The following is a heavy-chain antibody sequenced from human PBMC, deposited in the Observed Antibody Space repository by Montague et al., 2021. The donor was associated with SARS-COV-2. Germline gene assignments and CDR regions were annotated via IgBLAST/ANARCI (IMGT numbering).Heavy chain of an antibody. CDR1: GGSIGSSSYY. CDR3: ARVGRQQLVRLSGMDV. V-gene: IGHV4-39*06. J-gene: IGHJ6*02. CDR2: IYYSGST. D-gene: IGHD6-13*01. Sequence: SETLSLTCTVSGGSIGSSSYYWGWIRQPPGKGLEWIGSIYYSGSTYYNPSLKSRVTISVDTSKNQFPLKLSSVTAADTAVYYCARVGRQQLVRLSGMDVWGQGTTVTVSS.